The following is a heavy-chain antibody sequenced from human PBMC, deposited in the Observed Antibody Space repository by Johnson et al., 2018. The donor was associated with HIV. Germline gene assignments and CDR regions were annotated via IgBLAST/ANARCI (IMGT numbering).Heavy chain of an antibody. V-gene: IGHV3-NL1*01. Sequence: QVQLVESGGGVVQPGRSLRLSCAASGFTFDDYGMNWVRQAPGKGLEWVSVIYTGGSTYYANSVKGRFTISRDNSKNTLYLQMGSLRAEDMAVYYCAREGRGSSSGAFDIWGQGTMVTVSS. CDR2: IYTGGST. D-gene: IGHD6-6*01. CDR1: GFTFDDYG. J-gene: IGHJ3*02. CDR3: AREGRGSSSGAFDI.